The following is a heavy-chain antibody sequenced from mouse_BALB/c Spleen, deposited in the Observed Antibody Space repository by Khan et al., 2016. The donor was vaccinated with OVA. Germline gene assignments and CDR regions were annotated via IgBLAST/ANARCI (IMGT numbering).Heavy chain of an antibody. V-gene: IGHV2-6-1*01. D-gene: IGHD2-10*01. J-gene: IGHJ4*01. Sequence: VQLQESGPGLVAPSQSLSITCTISGFSLTNYGIHWVRQPPGKGLEWLVVIWSDGSTTYNSALKSRLTISKDNSKSQVFLKMNSLQTDDTAMYFCGRQPYYHYNVMDYWRQGTSVTVSS. CDR2: IWSDGST. CDR3: GRQPYYHYNVMDY. CDR1: GFSLTNYG.